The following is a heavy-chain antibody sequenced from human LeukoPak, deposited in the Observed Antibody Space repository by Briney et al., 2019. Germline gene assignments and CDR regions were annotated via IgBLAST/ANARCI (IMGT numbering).Heavy chain of an antibody. CDR1: GVSISSGGYY. J-gene: IGHJ3*02. CDR3: ARHDRSSGSSSWSSWVKPTDAFDI. D-gene: IGHD6-13*01. V-gene: IGHV4-30-2*01. CDR2: IYHSGST. Sequence: PSETLSLTCTVSGVSISSGGYYWSWLRQPPGKGLEWIGYIYHSGSTYYNPSLKRRVTISVDSSKNQFSLKLSSVTAADTAVYYCARHDRSSGSSSWSSWVKPTDAFDIWGQGTMVTVSS.